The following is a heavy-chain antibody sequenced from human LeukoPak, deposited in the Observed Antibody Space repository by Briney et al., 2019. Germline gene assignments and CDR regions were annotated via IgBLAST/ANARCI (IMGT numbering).Heavy chain of an antibody. V-gene: IGHV4-34*01. D-gene: IGHD6-19*01. CDR2: INHSGST. Sequence: KPSETLSLTCAVYGGSFSGYYWSWIRQPPGKGLEWIGEINHSGSTNYNPSLKSRVTISVDTSKNQFSLKLSSVTAADTAVYYCARPGQQWLVRGPFDYWGQGTLVTVSS. CDR3: ARPGQQWLVRGPFDY. CDR1: GGSFSGYY. J-gene: IGHJ4*02.